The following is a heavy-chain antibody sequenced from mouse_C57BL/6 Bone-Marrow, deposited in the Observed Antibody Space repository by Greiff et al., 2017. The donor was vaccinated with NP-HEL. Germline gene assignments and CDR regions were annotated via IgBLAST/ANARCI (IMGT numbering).Heavy chain of an antibody. J-gene: IGHJ3*01. D-gene: IGHD1-1*01. CDR2: IHPNSGST. CDR1: GYTFTSYW. CDR3: ARLPHYYGSSSGFAY. V-gene: IGHV1-64*01. Sequence: VQLQQPGAELVKPGASVKLSCKASGYTFTSYWMHWVKQRPGQGLEWIGMIHPNSGSTNYNEKFKSKATLTVDKSSSTAYMQLSSLTSEDSAVYYCARLPHYYGSSSGFAYWGQGTLVTVSA.